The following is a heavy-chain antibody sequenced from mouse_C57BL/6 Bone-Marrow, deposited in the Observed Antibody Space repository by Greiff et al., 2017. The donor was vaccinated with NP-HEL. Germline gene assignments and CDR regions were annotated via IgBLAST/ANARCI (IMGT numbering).Heavy chain of an antibody. J-gene: IGHJ1*03. CDR2: IWRGGST. CDR1: GFSLTSYG. Sequence: VQRVESGPGLVQPSQSLSITCTVSGFSLTSYGVHWVRQSPGKGLEWLGVIWRGGSTDYNAAFMSRLSITKDNSKSQVFFKMNSLQADDTAIYYCATFYGSSPPYWYFDVWGTGTTVTVSS. D-gene: IGHD1-1*01. V-gene: IGHV2-5*01. CDR3: ATFYGSSPPYWYFDV.